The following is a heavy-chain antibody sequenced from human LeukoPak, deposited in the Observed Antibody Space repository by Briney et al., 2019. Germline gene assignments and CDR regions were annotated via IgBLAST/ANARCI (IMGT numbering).Heavy chain of an antibody. J-gene: IGHJ4*02. CDR2: IKSKTDGGTT. CDR3: TTQRYFDWCDVDY. Sequence: GGSLRLSCAASGFTFSNAWMSWVRQAPGKGLEWVGRIKSKTDGGTTDYAAPVKGRFTISRDDSKNTLYLQMNSLKTEDTAVYYCTTQRYFDWCDVDYWGQGTLVTVSS. D-gene: IGHD3-9*01. V-gene: IGHV3-15*01. CDR1: GFTFSNAW.